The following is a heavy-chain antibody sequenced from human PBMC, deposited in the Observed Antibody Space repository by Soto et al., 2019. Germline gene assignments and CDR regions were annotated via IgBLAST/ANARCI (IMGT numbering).Heavy chain of an antibody. Sequence: TSETLSLNCTVYGGSVSGYYWSWIRQHPGKGLEKIASIQYTESSNSNPSLESRVTMSVDMSKNHFSLKLSSVTAADTAVYYCARVPDYWGQG. CDR2: IQYTESS. J-gene: IGHJ4*02. CDR1: GGSVSGYY. CDR3: ARVPDY. D-gene: IGHD2-2*01. V-gene: IGHV4-59*02.